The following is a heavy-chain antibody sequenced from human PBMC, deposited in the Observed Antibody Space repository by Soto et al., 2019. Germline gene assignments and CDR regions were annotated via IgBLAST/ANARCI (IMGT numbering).Heavy chain of an antibody. V-gene: IGHV3-9*01. CDR1: GFTFDNYA. J-gene: IGHJ4*02. Sequence: GGSLRLSCAASGFTFDNYAMHWVRQAPGKGLEWVSGISWNSNTIAYADSVKGRFTISRDNAKNSLYLQMNSLRAEHTAFYYCAKDTGPNWGQGTLVTVSS. CDR3: AKDTGPN. CDR2: ISWNSNTI.